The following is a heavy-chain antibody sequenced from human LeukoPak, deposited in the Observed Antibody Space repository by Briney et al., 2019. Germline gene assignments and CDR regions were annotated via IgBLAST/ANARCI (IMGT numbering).Heavy chain of an antibody. Sequence: GGSLRLSCAASGFTFSSYWMSWVRQAPGKGLEWVANIKQDAGEIRYVDSVKGRFTISRDNAKNSVYLQMNSLRAEDTGVYYCARLGSSWDFFDFWGQGTLVTVS. D-gene: IGHD6-13*01. J-gene: IGHJ4*02. CDR2: IKQDAGEI. CDR3: ARLGSSWDFFDF. CDR1: GFTFSSYW. V-gene: IGHV3-7*01.